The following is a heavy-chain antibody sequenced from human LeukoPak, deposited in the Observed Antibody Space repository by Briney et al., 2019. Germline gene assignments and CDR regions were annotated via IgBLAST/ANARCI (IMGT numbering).Heavy chain of an antibody. V-gene: IGHV1-2*02. CDR2: INPKSGST. D-gene: IGHD3-3*02. J-gene: IGHJ5*02. CDR1: GYTFTDYY. Sequence: ASVKVSCKASGYTFTDYYIHWVRQAPGQGLEWMGWINPKSGSTNYAQKFEGRVTMTRDTSITTAYMELSRLRSDDTAVYYCARATLRGINWFDPWGQGTLVTVYS. CDR3: ARATLRGINWFDP.